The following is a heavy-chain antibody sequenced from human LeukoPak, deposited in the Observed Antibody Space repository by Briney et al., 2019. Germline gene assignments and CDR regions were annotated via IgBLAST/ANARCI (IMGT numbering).Heavy chain of an antibody. V-gene: IGHV1-18*01. CDR2: ISAYNGNT. D-gene: IGHD1-14*01. CDR3: AREETHHVYYGMDV. Sequence: ASVKVSCKASGYTSTSYGISWVRQAPGQGLEWMGWISAYNGNTNYAQKVQGRVTMTTDTSTSTAYMELRSLRSDDTAVYYCAREETHHVYYGMDVWGQGTMVTVSS. J-gene: IGHJ6*02. CDR1: GYTSTSYG.